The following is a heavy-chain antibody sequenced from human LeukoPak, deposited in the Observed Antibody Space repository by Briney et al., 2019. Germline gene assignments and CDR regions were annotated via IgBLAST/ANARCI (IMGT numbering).Heavy chain of an antibody. Sequence: GGSLRLSCAASGFTFSSYSMNWVRQAPGKGLEWVSAISGSGSKTYCADSVKGRFTISRDNSKNTLYLQMNSLRAEDTAVYYCAKCPTGYTKTFDSWGRGTLVTVSS. J-gene: IGHJ4*02. D-gene: IGHD6-13*01. V-gene: IGHV3-23*01. CDR2: ISGSGSKT. CDR3: AKCPTGYTKTFDS. CDR1: GFTFSSYS.